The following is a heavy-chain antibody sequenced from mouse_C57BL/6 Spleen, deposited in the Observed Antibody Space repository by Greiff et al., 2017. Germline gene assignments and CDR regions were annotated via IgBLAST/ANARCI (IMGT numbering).Heavy chain of an antibody. Sequence: LQESGAELVRPGASVTLSCKASGYTFTDYEMHWVKQTPVHGLEWIGAIDPETGGTAYNQKFKGKAILTADKSSSTAYMELRSLTSEDSAVYYCTRDYYGSSYAYWGQGTLVTVSA. CDR2: IDPETGGT. CDR3: TRDYYGSSYAY. CDR1: GYTFTDYE. D-gene: IGHD1-1*01. J-gene: IGHJ3*01. V-gene: IGHV1-15*01.